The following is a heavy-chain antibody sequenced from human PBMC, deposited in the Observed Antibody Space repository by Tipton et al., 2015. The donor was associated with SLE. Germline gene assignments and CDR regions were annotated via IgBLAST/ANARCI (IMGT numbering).Heavy chain of an antibody. CDR1: GGSISSGSYY. Sequence: TLSLTCTVSGGSISSGSYYWSWIRQPAGKGLEWIGYISTSGSTNYNPSLKSRVTISVDTSKTQFSLKLSSVTAADTAVYYCARVRDDFWLDYWGQGTLVTVSS. J-gene: IGHJ4*02. CDR2: ISTSGST. V-gene: IGHV4-61*09. D-gene: IGHD3-3*01. CDR3: ARVRDDFWLDY.